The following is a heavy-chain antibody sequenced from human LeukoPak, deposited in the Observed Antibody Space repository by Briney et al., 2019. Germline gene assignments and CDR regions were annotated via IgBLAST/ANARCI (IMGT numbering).Heavy chain of an antibody. J-gene: IGHJ3*02. V-gene: IGHV1-18*01. Sequence: ATVKVSCKASGYTFTSYGISWVRQAPGQGLEWMGWISAYNGNTNYAQKPQGRVTMTTDTSTSTAYMELRSLRSDDTAVYYCARRAVVAPAFDIWGQGTMVTVSS. CDR3: ARRAVVAPAFDI. CDR2: ISAYNGNT. CDR1: GYTFTSYG. D-gene: IGHD2-15*01.